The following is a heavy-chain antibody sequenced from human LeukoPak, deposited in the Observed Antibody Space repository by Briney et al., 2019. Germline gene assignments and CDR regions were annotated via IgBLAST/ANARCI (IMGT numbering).Heavy chain of an antibody. CDR2: ISSSGSTI. V-gene: IGHV3-48*03. D-gene: IGHD6-13*01. J-gene: IGHJ4*02. CDR3: AKRATAGGFDS. Sequence: PGGSLRLSCAASGFTFSSYEMNWVRQAPGKGLEWVSYISSSGSTIYYADSVKGRFTISRDNSKSTLCLLMTSLRVDDTALYYCAKRATAGGFDSWGQGTLVTVSS. CDR1: GFTFSSYE.